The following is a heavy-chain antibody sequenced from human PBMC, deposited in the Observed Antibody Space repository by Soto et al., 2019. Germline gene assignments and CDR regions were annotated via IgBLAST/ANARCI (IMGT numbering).Heavy chain of an antibody. V-gene: IGHV4-4*02. Sequence: SWVRQSPGKGLEWIGEIYHSGSTNYNPSLKSRVTISVDKSKNQFSLNLSSVTAADTAVYYCARDQNGSGNYYTRYFDYWGQGTLVTVSS. J-gene: IGHJ4*02. D-gene: IGHD3-10*01. CDR3: ARDQNGSGNYYTRYFDY. CDR2: IYHSGST.